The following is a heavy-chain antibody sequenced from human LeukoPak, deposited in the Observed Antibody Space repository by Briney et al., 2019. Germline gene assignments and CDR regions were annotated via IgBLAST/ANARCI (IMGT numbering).Heavy chain of an antibody. CDR2: VSHDGVNK. Sequence: GGSLRLSCAASGFTFSRYAMHWVRQAPGKGLEWVAVVSHDGVNKYYADSVKGRFTISRENSKNTLHLQMNSLRGEDTAVYYCATLHIAATGSHAVDVWGQGTTVTVSS. CDR3: ATLHIAATGSHAVDV. D-gene: IGHD6-13*01. V-gene: IGHV3-30-3*01. CDR1: GFTFSRYA. J-gene: IGHJ6*02.